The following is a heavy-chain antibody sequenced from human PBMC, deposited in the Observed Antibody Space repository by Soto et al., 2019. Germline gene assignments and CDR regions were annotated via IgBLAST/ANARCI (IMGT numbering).Heavy chain of an antibody. Sequence: PSETLSLTCTVSGGSISSSSYYWGWIRQPPGKGLEWIGSIYYSGSTYYNPSLKSRVTISVDTSKNQFSLKLSSVTAADTAVYYCARQVVVPAAIPSWFDPCGQRTMITVSS. CDR3: ARQVVVPAAIPSWFDP. CDR1: GGSISSSSYY. J-gene: IGHJ5*02. V-gene: IGHV4-39*01. D-gene: IGHD2-2*02. CDR2: IYYSGST.